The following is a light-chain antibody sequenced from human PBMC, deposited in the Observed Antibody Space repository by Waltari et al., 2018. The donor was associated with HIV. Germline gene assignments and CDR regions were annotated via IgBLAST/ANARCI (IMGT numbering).Light chain of an antibody. V-gene: IGLV2-23*01. CDR2: EGS. Sequence: QSAMPQPASVSGSPGQSLTISCTGNSSAVGSYHFVSSYKQHPGKAPKLMIYEGSNRPSGVSNRCSGSKSGNTASLTISGLQAEDEADYYCCSYAGSSTLEVFGGGTKLTVL. J-gene: IGLJ2*01. CDR3: CSYAGSSTLEV. CDR1: SSAVGSYHF.